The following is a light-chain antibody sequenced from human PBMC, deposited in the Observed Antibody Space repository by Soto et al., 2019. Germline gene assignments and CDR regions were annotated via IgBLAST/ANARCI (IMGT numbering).Light chain of an antibody. CDR3: CSYAGSYTLV. J-gene: IGLJ2*01. V-gene: IGLV2-11*01. Sequence: QSVLTQPRSVSGSPGQSVTISCTGTSSDVGGYNYVSWYQQHPGKVPKLMIYDVTKRPSGVPDRFSGSKSGNTAPLTISGLQAEDEADYHCCSYAGSYTLVFGGGTKLTVL. CDR2: DVT. CDR1: SSDVGGYNY.